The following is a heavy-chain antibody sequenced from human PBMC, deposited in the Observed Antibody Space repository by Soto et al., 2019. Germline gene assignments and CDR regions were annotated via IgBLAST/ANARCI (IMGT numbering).Heavy chain of an antibody. D-gene: IGHD7-27*01. J-gene: IGHJ4*02. V-gene: IGHV4-59*01. CDR1: GDSISSYY. CDR2: IYFSGST. Sequence: HVQLQESGPGLVKPSETLALTCTVSGDSISSYYWSWIRQPPGKGLEWIAYIYFSGSTNYNPSHKRRVTMSVDTSKNQFSLRLSSVTAADTAVYYCVRGWGGYFDNWGQGTLVTVSS. CDR3: VRGWGGYFDN.